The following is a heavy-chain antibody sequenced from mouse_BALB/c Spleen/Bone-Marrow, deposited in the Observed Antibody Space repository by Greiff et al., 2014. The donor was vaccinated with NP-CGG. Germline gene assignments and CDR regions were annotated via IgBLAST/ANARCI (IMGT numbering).Heavy chain of an antibody. CDR2: IDPETGGT. V-gene: IGHV1-15*01. J-gene: IGHJ4*01. CDR1: GYKFTDYE. CDR3: TREGIYFGYDVPMDY. D-gene: IGHD2-2*01. Sequence: VQLQQSGAELVRPGASVTLSCKASGYKFTDYEMHWVKQTPVHGLEWIGSIDPETGGTAYNQNFKGKATLTADRSSTTAYMELRSLTSEDSAVYYCTREGIYFGYDVPMDYWVQGTSVTVSS.